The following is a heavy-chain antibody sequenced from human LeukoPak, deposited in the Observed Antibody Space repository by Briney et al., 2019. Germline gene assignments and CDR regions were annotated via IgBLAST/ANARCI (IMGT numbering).Heavy chain of an antibody. J-gene: IGHJ4*02. CDR1: GYTFTGYY. CDR2: INPNSGGT. V-gene: IGHV1-2*06. D-gene: IGHD3-10*01. CDR3: ARERGDYYGSEYYFDY. Sequence: ASVKVSCMASGYTFTGYYMHWVRQAPGQGLEWMGRINPNSGGTNYAQKFQGRVTMTRDTSISTAYMELSRLRSDDTAVYYCARERGDYYGSEYYFDYWGQGTLVTVSS.